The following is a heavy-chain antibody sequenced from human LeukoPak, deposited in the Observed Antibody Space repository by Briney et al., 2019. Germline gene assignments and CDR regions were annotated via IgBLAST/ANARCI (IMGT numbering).Heavy chain of an antibody. CDR2: IIPIFGTA. CDR3: AGSLGYCTSNFCYLKY. D-gene: IGHD2-2*01. Sequence: SVKVSCKASGGTFSSYAISWVRQAPGQGLEWMGGIIPIFGTANYAQKFQGRVTITADESTSTAYMELSSLRSEDTAVYYCAGSLGYCTSNFCYLKYWGQGTLVTVSS. V-gene: IGHV1-69*13. CDR1: GGTFSSYA. J-gene: IGHJ4*02.